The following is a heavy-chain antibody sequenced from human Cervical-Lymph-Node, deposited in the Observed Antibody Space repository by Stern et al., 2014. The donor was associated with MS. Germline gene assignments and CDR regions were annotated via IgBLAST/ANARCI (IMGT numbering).Heavy chain of an antibody. V-gene: IGHV4-31*03. J-gene: IGHJ5*02. Sequence: QLQLKESGPGLVKPSQTLSLTCTVSGGSISSGGYYWSWIRQHPGKGLERIGNIYYSGSTYCNPALKSRVTISVDTSKNQFSLKLSSVTAADAAVYYCARSYVYGSGSYYRYNWFDPWGQGTLVTVSS. CDR2: IYYSGST. CDR1: GGSISSGGYY. CDR3: ARSYVYGSGSYYRYNWFDP. D-gene: IGHD3-10*01.